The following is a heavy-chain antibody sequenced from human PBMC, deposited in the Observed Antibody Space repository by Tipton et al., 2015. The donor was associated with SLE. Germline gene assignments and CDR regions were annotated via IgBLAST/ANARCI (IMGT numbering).Heavy chain of an antibody. D-gene: IGHD3-9*01. J-gene: IGHJ3*02. V-gene: IGHV4-59*11. Sequence: TLSLTYTVSGGSISSHYWSWIRQPPGKGLEWIGYIYYSGSTNYNPSLKSRVTISVDTSKNQFSLKLSSVTAADTAVYYCARVHDILTGYGAFDIWGQGTMVTVSS. CDR2: IYYSGST. CDR3: ARVHDILTGYGAFDI. CDR1: GGSISSHY.